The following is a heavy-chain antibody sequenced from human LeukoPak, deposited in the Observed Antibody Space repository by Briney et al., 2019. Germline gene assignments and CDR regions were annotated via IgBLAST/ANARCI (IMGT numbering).Heavy chain of an antibody. CDR3: ARDRDTIAATDAGGDHFHF. D-gene: IGHD6-13*01. J-gene: IGHJ4*02. CDR1: GYTFTGYY. CDR2: INPNSGGT. Sequence: ASVKVSCKASGYTFTGYYMHWVRQAPGQGLEWMGWINPNSGGTNYAQKFQGRVSMTRDTSISTAYMELSSLRSDDTAVYYCARDRDTIAATDAGGDHFHFWGQGTLVTVSS. V-gene: IGHV1-2*02.